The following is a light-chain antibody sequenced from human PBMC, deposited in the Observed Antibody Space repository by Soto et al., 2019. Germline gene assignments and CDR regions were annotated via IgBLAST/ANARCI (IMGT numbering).Light chain of an antibody. V-gene: IGKV3-15*01. J-gene: IGKJ2*01. CDR3: QQGHNWPLT. CDR2: GAS. Sequence: EIVMTQSPATLSLSPGERAALSCRASQSINSELAWYQPKPGQPPRLLIYGASTRATGVPARFTGSESGSEFXXTISGLQXEDFAVYYCQQGHNWPLTFGQGTRLEI. CDR1: QSINSE.